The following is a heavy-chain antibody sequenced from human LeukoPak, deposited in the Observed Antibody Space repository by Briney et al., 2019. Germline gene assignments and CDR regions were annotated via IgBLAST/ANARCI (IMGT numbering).Heavy chain of an antibody. CDR2: ISGSGGST. D-gene: IGHD3-9*01. V-gene: IGHV3-23*01. J-gene: IGHJ4*02. CDR3: AKRVYDILTGCDY. CDR1: GFPFSSYA. Sequence: GGSLRLSCAASGFPFSSYAMSWVPQAPGKGLEWVSAISGSGGSTYYADSAKGRFTISRDNSKNTLYLQMNSLRAEVTAVYYCAKRVYDILTGCDYWGQGTLVTVSS.